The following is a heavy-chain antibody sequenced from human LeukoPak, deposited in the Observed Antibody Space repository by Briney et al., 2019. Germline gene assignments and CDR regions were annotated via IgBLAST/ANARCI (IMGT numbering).Heavy chain of an antibody. J-gene: IGHJ4*02. D-gene: IGHD2-8*02. CDR2: SSGSHGTT. CDR3: AKDLWSAGALDFDY. Sequence: GGSLRLSCAASGITFSNYGMSWVRQAPGKVLEWVSASSGSHGTTYYADSVKGRFTISRDNSKNTLYLQMNSLRAEDTAVYYCAKDLWSAGALDFDYWGQGTLVTVSS. CDR1: GITFSNYG. V-gene: IGHV3-23*01.